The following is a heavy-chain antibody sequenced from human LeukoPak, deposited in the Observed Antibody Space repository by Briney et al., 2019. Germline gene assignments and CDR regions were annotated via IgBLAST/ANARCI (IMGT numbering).Heavy chain of an antibody. V-gene: IGHV3-15*01. CDR2: IKSKTDGRTT. CDR1: GFTFNNAR. J-gene: IGHJ4*02. Sequence: GGSLRLPCAASGFTFNNARMRWVRQAPGKGLEWVGRIKSKTDGRTTEYAAPVKGRFTISIDDSKNTLYLQMNSLKTEDTAVYYCTTWTSNWGQGTMVTVSS. D-gene: IGHD3/OR15-3a*01. CDR3: TTWTSN.